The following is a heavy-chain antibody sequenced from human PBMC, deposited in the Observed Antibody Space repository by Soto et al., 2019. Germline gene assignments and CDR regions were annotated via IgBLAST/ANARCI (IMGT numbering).Heavy chain of an antibody. Sequence: PSETLSLTCTVSGGSISSYYWSWIRQPPGKGLEWIGYIYYSGSTNYNPSLKSRVTISVDTSKNQFSLKLSSVTAADTAVYYCARDRGVQHHYYYYGMDVWGHGTTVTVSS. D-gene: IGHD2-21*01. J-gene: IGHJ6*02. CDR2: IYYSGST. CDR1: GGSISSYY. CDR3: ARDRGVQHHYYYYGMDV. V-gene: IGHV4-59*01.